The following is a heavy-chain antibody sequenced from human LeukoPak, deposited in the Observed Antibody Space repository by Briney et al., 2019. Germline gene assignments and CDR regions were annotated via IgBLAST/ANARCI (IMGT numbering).Heavy chain of an antibody. V-gene: IGHV3-23*01. CDR3: AKASGSSIAARDGAGWFDP. Sequence: GGSLRLSCAASGFTFSSYAMTWVRQAPGKGLEWVSGISGSGGNTYYADSVKGRVTISRDNSRNTLYLQMNSLRAEDTAVYYCAKASGSSIAARDGAGWFDPWGQGTLVTVSS. CDR2: ISGSGGNT. D-gene: IGHD6-6*01. CDR1: GFTFSSYA. J-gene: IGHJ5*02.